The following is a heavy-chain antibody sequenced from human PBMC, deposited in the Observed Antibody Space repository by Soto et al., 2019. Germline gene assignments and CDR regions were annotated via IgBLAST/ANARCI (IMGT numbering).Heavy chain of an antibody. J-gene: IGHJ3*02. Sequence: PSETLSLTCAVYGGSFSGYYWSWIRQPPGKGLEWIGEINHSGSTNYNPSLKSRVTISVDTSKNQFSLKLSSVTAADTAVYYCARGDYDSSAAFDIWGQGTMVTVSS. D-gene: IGHD3-22*01. CDR3: ARGDYDSSAAFDI. CDR2: INHSGST. V-gene: IGHV4-34*01. CDR1: GGSFSGYY.